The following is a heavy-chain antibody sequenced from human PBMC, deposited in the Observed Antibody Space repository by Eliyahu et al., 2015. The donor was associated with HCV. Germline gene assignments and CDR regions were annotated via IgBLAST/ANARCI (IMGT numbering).Heavy chain of an antibody. CDR3: ARDGYTSGWLQLGFDH. Sequence: QVHLQESGPGLVKSSETLSLTCTVSGGSVTSGNYYWSWIRQPPGRGLEWIGYYYHSGIPNYNPSLKSRVTISADTSKNQFSLSLKSVTAADTAIYYCARDGYTSGWLQLGFDHWGRGTLVAVSS. V-gene: IGHV4-61*01. CDR1: GGSVTSGNYY. D-gene: IGHD6-19*01. J-gene: IGHJ4*02. CDR2: YYHSGIP.